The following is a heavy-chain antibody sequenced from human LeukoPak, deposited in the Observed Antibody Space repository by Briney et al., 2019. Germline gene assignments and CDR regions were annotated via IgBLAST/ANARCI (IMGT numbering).Heavy chain of an antibody. CDR1: GGAFSGYY. J-gene: IGHJ4*02. CDR2: INHSGST. D-gene: IGHD2-21*02. Sequence: PSETLSLTCAVYGGAFSGYYWSRIRQPPGKGLEWIGEINHSGSTNYNPSLKRRVTISVDTSKNQFSLNLSSVTAADTAVYYCARGSGDCLFDYWGQGTLVTVSS. CDR3: ARGSGDCLFDY. V-gene: IGHV4-34*01.